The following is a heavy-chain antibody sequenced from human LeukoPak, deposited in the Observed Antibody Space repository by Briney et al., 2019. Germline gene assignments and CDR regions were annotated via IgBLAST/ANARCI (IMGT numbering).Heavy chain of an antibody. V-gene: IGHV3-21*01. CDR3: ARAGTPKQISDFDY. J-gene: IGHJ4*02. D-gene: IGHD1-1*01. CDR1: GFTFSSYS. CDR2: ISSSSSYI. Sequence: GGSLRLSCAASGFTFSSYSMNWVRQAPGKGLEWVSSISSSSSYIYYADSVKGRFTISRDNAKNSLYLQMNSLRAEDTAVYYRARAGTPKQISDFDYWGQGTLVTVSS.